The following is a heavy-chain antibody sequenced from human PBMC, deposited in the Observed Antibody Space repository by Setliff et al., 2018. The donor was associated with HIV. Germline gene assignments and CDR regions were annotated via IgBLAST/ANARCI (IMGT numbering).Heavy chain of an antibody. CDR2: IRQDGNEK. CDR1: GFTFSKYW. D-gene: IGHD3-9*01. J-gene: IGHJ4*02. Sequence: PGGSLRLSCATSGFTFSKYWMTWVRQAPGKGLEWVATIRQDGNEKYYVDSVTGRFTVSRDNRRKELHLQMSSLRVEDTAVYYCARPPPSLQDFDFVFDSWGQGTLVTVSS. V-gene: IGHV3-7*03. CDR3: ARPPPSLQDFDFVFDS.